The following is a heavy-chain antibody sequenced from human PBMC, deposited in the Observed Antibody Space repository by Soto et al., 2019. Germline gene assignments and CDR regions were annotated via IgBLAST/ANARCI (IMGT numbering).Heavy chain of an antibody. CDR3: TRAVRTGNYGMDV. Sequence: QVQLVQGGTEVKMAGSSVRISCEASGGTLSNYAVSWVRQAPGLGLEWMGGIIPIFGRTTYAQKFQGRITITAAETTGRVYMDLTGLRSDDTAVFYCTRAVRTGNYGMDVWGQGTTVTVSS. V-gene: IGHV1-69*01. CDR2: IIPIFGRT. CDR1: GGTLSNYA. J-gene: IGHJ6*02.